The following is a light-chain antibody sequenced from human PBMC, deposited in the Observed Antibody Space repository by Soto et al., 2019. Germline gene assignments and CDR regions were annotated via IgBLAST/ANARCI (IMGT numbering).Light chain of an antibody. CDR2: GAS. CDR3: QQNNNWPRT. J-gene: IGKJ1*01. Sequence: EVVMTQSPDTLSVSPGERATLSCRASQSVSSNLAWYQQRPGQAPRLLIYGASTRASGIPTRFVGSGSGTAFTLTISSLQSEDFAVYYCQQNNNWPRTFGQGTKV. CDR1: QSVSSN. V-gene: IGKV3-15*01.